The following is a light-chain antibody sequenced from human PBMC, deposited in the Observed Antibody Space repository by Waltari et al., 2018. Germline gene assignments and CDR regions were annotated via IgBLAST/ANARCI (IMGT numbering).Light chain of an antibody. J-gene: IGLJ2*01. CDR2: EDT. CDR3: YTTDSSGNPI. V-gene: IGLV3-10*01. CDR1: ALSRKY. Sequence: SNELTQPPSVSVSPGQTARTTCPGDALSRKYAYWCQQKSGQAPVLVIYEDTKRPSGLPERFSGSTAGTMATLTISGAQVDDEAAYYCYTTDSSGNPIFGGGTKLTVL.